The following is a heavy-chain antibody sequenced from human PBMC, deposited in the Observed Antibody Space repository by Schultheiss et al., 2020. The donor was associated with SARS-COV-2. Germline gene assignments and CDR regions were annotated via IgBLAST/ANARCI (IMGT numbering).Heavy chain of an antibody. CDR1: GFTFSSYE. V-gene: IGHV3-48*03. D-gene: IGHD5-12*01. CDR2: ISSSGSTI. CDR3: ARDRRYSGYDYFDY. J-gene: IGHJ4*02. Sequence: GESLKISCAASGFTFSSYEMNWVRQAPGKGLEWVSYISSSGSTIYYADSVKGRFTISRDNSKNTLYLQMNSLRAEDTAVYYCARDRRYSGYDYFDYWGQGTLVTVSS.